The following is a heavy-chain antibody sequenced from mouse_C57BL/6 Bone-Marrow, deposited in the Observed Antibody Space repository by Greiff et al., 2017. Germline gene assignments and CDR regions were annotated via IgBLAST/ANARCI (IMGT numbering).Heavy chain of an antibody. D-gene: IGHD3-2*02. Sequence: EVQLQQSGAELVRPGASVKLSCTASGFNIKDAYMHWVKQRPEQGLEWIGWIDPENGDTEYASKFQGKATITADTSSNTAYLQLSSLTSEDTAVYCCTFNESGQGDYWGQGTAVTVSS. J-gene: IGHJ4*01. V-gene: IGHV14-4*01. CDR2: IDPENGDT. CDR3: TFNESGQGDY. CDR1: GFNIKDAY.